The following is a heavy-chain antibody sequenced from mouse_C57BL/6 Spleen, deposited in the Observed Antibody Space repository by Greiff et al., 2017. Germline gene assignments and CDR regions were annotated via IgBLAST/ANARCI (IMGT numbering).Heavy chain of an antibody. V-gene: IGHV1-55*01. D-gene: IGHD2-5*01. CDR3: ARSKGVLPSYFDY. Sequence: QVQLQQPGAELVKPGASVTMSCKASGYTFTSYWITWVKQRPGQGLEWIGDIYPGSGSTNYNEKFKSKATLTVDTSSSTAYMQLSSLTSEDSAVYYCARSKGVLPSYFDYWGQGTTLTVSS. J-gene: IGHJ2*01. CDR2: IYPGSGST. CDR1: GYTFTSYW.